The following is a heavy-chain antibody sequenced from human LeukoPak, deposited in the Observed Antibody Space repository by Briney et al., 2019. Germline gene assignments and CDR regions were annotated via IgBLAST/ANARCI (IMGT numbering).Heavy chain of an antibody. D-gene: IGHD6-13*01. CDR2: IYSGGST. CDR3: ARSESSSWYYYYMDV. CDR1: GFTVSSNY. V-gene: IGHV3-66*01. J-gene: IGHJ6*03. Sequence: GGSLRLSCAASGFTVSSNYMSWVRQAPGKGLEWVSVIYSGGSTYYADSVKGRFTISRDNSKNTLYLQMNSLRAEDTAVYYCARSESSSWYYYYMDVWGKGTTVTVSS.